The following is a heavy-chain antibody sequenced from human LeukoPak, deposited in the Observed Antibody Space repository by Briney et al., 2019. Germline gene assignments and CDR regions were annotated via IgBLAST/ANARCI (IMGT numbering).Heavy chain of an antibody. CDR3: ARQQLQLWYD. V-gene: IGHV3-48*03. J-gene: IGHJ4*02. D-gene: IGHD5-18*01. CDR2: ISSSAGTT. Sequence: GGSLRLSCAASGFTFSSYEMNWVRQAPGKGLEWVSYISSSAGTTYYADSVKGRFTISRDNAKNSLYLQMNSLRAEDTAVYYCARQQLQLWYDWGQGTLVTVSS. CDR1: GFTFSSYE.